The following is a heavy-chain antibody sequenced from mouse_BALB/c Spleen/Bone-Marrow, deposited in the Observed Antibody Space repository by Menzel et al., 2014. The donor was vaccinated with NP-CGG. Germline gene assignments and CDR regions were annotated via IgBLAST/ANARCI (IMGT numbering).Heavy chain of an antibody. Sequence: EVKLVESGGGLVQPGGSLKLSCAASGFDFSRYWMSWVRQAPGKGLEWIGEINPESNTINYSPSLKDKFIISRDNAKNTLYLQMNKVRSEDTALYYCARLGYDGGFAYWGQGTLVTVSA. J-gene: IGHJ3*01. CDR2: INPESNTI. CDR1: GFDFSRYW. V-gene: IGHV4-1*02. D-gene: IGHD2-2*01. CDR3: ARLGYDGGFAY.